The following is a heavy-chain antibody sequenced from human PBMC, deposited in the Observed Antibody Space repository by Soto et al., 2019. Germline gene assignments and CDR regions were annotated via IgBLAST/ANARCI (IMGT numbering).Heavy chain of an antibody. CDR3: ARDPGSGYALYYFDY. D-gene: IGHD5-12*01. CDR1: GGTFSSYA. V-gene: IGHV1-69*13. Sequence: SVKVSCKASGGTFSSYAISWVRQAPGQGLEWMGGIIPIFGTANYAQKFQGRVTITADESTSTAYMELSSLRSEDTAVYYCARDPGSGYALYYFDYWGQGTLVTVSS. CDR2: IIPIFGTA. J-gene: IGHJ4*02.